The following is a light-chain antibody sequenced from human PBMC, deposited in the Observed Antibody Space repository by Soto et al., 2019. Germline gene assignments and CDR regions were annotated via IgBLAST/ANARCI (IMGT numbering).Light chain of an antibody. J-gene: IGKJ1*01. Sequence: DIQMTQSPSTLSASVGDRVTITCRASQSISNWLAWYQQKPGKAPKLLIYDASSLGSGVPLRFSGSGSVTEFTLAISSLQPDDSATYYCQQYNTYWGTFGQGTKVEIK. CDR2: DAS. CDR1: QSISNW. CDR3: QQYNTYWGT. V-gene: IGKV1-5*01.